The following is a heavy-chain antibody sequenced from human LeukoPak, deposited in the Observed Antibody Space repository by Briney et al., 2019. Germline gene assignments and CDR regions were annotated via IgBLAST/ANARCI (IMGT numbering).Heavy chain of an antibody. D-gene: IGHD6-13*01. Sequence: GGSLRLSCAASGFIFSNFAMHWVRQAPGKGLEWVAVISYHGGEKYYADSVKGRFTMSRDNPKNTLSLQMNSLRPEDTAVYYCAKDIAAAADGYFHHWGQGTLVTVSA. CDR3: AKDIAAAADGYFHH. J-gene: IGHJ1*01. CDR1: GFIFSNFA. V-gene: IGHV3-30*04. CDR2: ISYHGGEK.